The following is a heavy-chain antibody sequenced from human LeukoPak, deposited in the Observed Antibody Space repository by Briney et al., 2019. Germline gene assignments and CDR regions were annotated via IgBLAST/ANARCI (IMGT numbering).Heavy chain of an antibody. V-gene: IGHV4-61*01. CDR2: IYYSGST. CDR3: ARYDYGGPDAFDI. D-gene: IGHD4-23*01. J-gene: IGHJ3*02. Sequence: PSETLSLTCTVSGGSISSSSYYWSWIRQPPGKGLEWIGYIYYSGSTNYNPSLKSRVTISVDTSKNQFSLRLSSVTAADTAVYYCARYDYGGPDAFDIWGQGTMVTVSS. CDR1: GGSISSSSYY.